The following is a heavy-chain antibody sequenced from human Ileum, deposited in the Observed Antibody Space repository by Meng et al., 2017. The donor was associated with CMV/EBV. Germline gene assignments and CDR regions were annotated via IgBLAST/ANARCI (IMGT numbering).Heavy chain of an antibody. Sequence: VQLVQPGTEVTKPGDSVKVSCKTSGYTFTANHLHWVRQAPGQGLEWMGWIYPQDGGTYFAQKFQDRVTLTRDTSITTAYMELSGLTSDDTAIYYCVRESWYFDFWGEGTLVTVSS. CDR3: VRESWYFDF. V-gene: IGHV1-2*02. D-gene: IGHD6-13*01. J-gene: IGHJ4*02. CDR1: GYTFTANH. CDR2: IYPQDGGT.